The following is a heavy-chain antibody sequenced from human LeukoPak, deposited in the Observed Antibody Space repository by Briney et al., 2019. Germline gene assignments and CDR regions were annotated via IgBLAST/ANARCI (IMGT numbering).Heavy chain of an antibody. CDR2: IYTSGST. CDR3: ARLRGYSGYDYIDY. Sequence: PSETLSLTCTVSGGSISSYYWSWIRQPAGKGLEWIGRIYTSGSTNYNPSLKSRVTMSVDTSRNQFSLKLSSVTAADTAVYYCARLRGYSGYDYIDYWGQGTLVTVSS. V-gene: IGHV4-4*07. CDR1: GGSISSYY. J-gene: IGHJ4*02. D-gene: IGHD5-12*01.